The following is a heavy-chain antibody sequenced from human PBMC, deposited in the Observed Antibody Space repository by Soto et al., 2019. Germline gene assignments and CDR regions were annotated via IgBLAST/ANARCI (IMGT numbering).Heavy chain of an antibody. CDR1: GDSISSGIHY. Sequence: SETLSLTCAVFGDSISSGIHYWTWIRQPPGKGLEWIGHISHSGSTSYNPSLKTRATISVDKSQNQFSLKLSSVTAADTAVYYCARTAPRTSNSQWFDPWGQGTLVTVSS. V-gene: IGHV4-30-2*01. J-gene: IGHJ5*02. CDR2: ISHSGST. CDR3: ARTAPRTSNSQWFDP. D-gene: IGHD2-2*01.